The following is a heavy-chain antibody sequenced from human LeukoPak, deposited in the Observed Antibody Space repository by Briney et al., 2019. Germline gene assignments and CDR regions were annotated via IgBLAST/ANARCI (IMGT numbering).Heavy chain of an antibody. J-gene: IGHJ4*02. CDR1: GDFIRSGVYC. V-gene: IGHV4-31*03. Sequence: PSETLSLTCTVSGDFIRSGVYCWSWIRQRPGAGLQWIGYICSSGSTSYNPSLRSRVTMSIDTSNNQFSLKLNSVTPEDTAVYYCARDGTVAGLFDYWGQGTLVTVSS. CDR2: ICSSGST. D-gene: IGHD6-19*01. CDR3: ARDGTVAGLFDY.